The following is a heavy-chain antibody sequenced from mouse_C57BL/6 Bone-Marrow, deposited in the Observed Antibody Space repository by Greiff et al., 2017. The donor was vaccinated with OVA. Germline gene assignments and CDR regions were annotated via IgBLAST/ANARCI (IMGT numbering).Heavy chain of an antibody. CDR3: TGYYGLFAY. Sequence: VQLQQPGAELVKPGASVKLSCKASGYTFTSYWMHWVKQRPGQGLEWIGMIHPNSGSTNYHEKFKSKATLTVDKSSSTAYMQLSSLTSEDSAVYYCTGYYGLFAYWGQGTLVTVSA. V-gene: IGHV1-64*01. CDR1: GYTFTSYW. CDR2: IHPNSGST. D-gene: IGHD2-3*01. J-gene: IGHJ3*01.